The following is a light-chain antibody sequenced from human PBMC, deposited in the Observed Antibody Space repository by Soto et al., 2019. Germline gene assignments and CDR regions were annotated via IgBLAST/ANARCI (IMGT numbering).Light chain of an antibody. J-gene: IGKJ5*01. CDR3: QQRSNCPPIT. V-gene: IGKV3-11*01. CDR2: YTS. Sequence: EIVVTQSPATLSSSPWETATLSCRASQYVGTRLAWYQHKPGQAPRLLLYYTSNRATGIPARFSGSGSGTDFTLTINSLAPEDFAVYYCQQRSNCPPITFGLGTRLEIK. CDR1: QYVGTR.